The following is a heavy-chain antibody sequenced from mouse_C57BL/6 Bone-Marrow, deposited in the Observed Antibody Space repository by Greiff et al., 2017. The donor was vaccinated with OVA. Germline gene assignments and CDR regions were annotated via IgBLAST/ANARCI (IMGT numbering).Heavy chain of an antibody. V-gene: IGHV14-3*01. CDR1: GFNIKNTY. J-gene: IGHJ2*01. CDR3: GGYYGSSYEDFDY. D-gene: IGHD1-1*01. CDR2: IDPANGNT. Sequence: EVQLKQSVAELVRPGASVKLSCTASGFNIKNTYMHWVKQRPEQGLEWIGRIDPANGNTKYAPKFQGKATITADTSSNTAYLQLSSLTSEDTAIYYCGGYYGSSYEDFDYWGQGTTLTVSS.